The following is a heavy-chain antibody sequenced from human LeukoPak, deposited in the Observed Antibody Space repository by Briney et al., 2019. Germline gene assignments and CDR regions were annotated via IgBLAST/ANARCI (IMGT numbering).Heavy chain of an antibody. V-gene: IGHV4-31*03. Sequence: SETLSLTCTVSGGSISSGGYYWSWIRQLPGEGLEWIGYIYSSGSTYYNPSLKSRVAISVDTSKSQFSLRLSSVTAADTAVYYCARHVGYSSSWYDYYYYYGMDVWGQGTTVTVSS. CDR1: GGSISSGGYY. D-gene: IGHD6-13*01. J-gene: IGHJ6*02. CDR3: ARHVGYSSSWYDYYYYYGMDV. CDR2: IYSSGST.